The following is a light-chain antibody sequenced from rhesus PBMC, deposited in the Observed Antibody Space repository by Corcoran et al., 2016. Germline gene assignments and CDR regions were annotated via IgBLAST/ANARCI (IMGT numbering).Light chain of an antibody. CDR2: YAS. Sequence: DIQMTQSPSSLSASVGDTVTITCRAGQDISNYLAWYQQKPGKAPKPLLYYASGLESGVPSRFSGSGSGTDFTLTISSLHPEDFAICFCQQHNSYPWTFGQGTKVEIK. CDR1: QDISNY. CDR3: QQHNSYPWT. J-gene: IGKJ1*01. V-gene: IGKV1S16*01.